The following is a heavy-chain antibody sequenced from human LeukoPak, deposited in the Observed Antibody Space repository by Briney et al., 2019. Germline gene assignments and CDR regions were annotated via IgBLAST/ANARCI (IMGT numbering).Heavy chain of an antibody. V-gene: IGHV1-69*13. Sequence: GASVKVSCKASGGTFSSYAISWVRQAPGQGLEWMGGIIPIFGTANYAQKFQGRVTITADESTGTAYMELSSLRSEDTAVYYCASSWSGYYAFYYYYYMDVWGKGTTVTVSS. J-gene: IGHJ6*03. CDR3: ASSWSGYYAFYYYYYMDV. CDR2: IIPIFGTA. CDR1: GGTFSSYA. D-gene: IGHD3-3*01.